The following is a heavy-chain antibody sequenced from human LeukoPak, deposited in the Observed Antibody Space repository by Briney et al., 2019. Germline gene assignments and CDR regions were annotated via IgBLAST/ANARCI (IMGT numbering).Heavy chain of an antibody. CDR1: GFTFSSYG. J-gene: IGHJ4*02. Sequence: GGSLRLSCAASGFTFSSYGMHWVRQAPGKGLEWVAVIWYDGSNKYYADPVKGRFTISRDNSKNTLYLQMNSLRAEDTAVYYCARKSILTGREFDYWGQGTLVTVSS. D-gene: IGHD3-9*01. V-gene: IGHV3-33*01. CDR3: ARKSILTGREFDY. CDR2: IWYDGSNK.